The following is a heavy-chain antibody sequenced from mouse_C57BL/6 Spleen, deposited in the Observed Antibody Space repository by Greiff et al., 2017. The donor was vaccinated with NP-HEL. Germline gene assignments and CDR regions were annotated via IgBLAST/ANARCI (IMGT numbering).Heavy chain of an antibody. Sequence: VQLQQPGAELVRPGSSVKLSCKASGYTFTSYWMHWVKQRPIQGLEWIGNIDPSDSETHYNQKFKDKATLTVDKSSSTAYMQLSSLTSEDSAVYYCARGYYGSSYVYYFDYWGQGTTLTVSS. CDR2: IDPSDSET. CDR3: ARGYYGSSYVYYFDY. J-gene: IGHJ2*01. D-gene: IGHD1-1*01. V-gene: IGHV1-52*01. CDR1: GYTFTSYW.